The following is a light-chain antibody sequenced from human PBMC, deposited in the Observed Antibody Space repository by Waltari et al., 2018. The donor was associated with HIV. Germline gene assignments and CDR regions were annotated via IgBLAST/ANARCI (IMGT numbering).Light chain of an antibody. Sequence: QSVLTQSPSASGTPGQRVIISCSGNRSNIGSNTVNCYQQFSGAAPTLLIYSNNQRPSAVPDRFSGSKSGSAASLAISGLKSEDEADYHCATWDDALSGPVFGAGTKLTV. CDR1: RSNIGSNT. CDR3: ATWDDALSGPV. CDR2: SNN. J-gene: IGLJ3*02. V-gene: IGLV1-44*01.